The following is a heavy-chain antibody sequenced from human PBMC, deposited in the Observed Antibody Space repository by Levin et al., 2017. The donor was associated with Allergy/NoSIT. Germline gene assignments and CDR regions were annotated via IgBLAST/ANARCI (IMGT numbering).Heavy chain of an antibody. CDR2: ISSNGGST. D-gene: IGHD6-19*01. CDR1: GFTFSSYA. CDR3: VKGVSSGWLWVYYFDY. J-gene: IGHJ4*02. Sequence: AGGSLRLSCSASGFTFSSYAMHWVRQAPGKGLEYVSAISSNGGSTYYADSVKGRFTISRDNSKNTLYLQMSSLRAEDTAVYYCVKGVSSGWLWVYYFDYWGQGTLVTVSS. V-gene: IGHV3-64D*06.